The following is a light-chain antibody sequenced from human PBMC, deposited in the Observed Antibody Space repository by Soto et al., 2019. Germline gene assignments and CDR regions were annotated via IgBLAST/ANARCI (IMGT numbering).Light chain of an antibody. CDR1: AGVVTSGHY. J-gene: IGLJ2*01. V-gene: IGLV7-46*01. Sequence: QAVVTQEPSLTVSPGGTVTLTCGSSAGVVTSGHYPYWFQQKPGQAPRTLIYDINNKHSWTPARFSGSLLGGKAALTLSGVQPEDEADYYCLLTYSGSRVFGGGTKLTVL. CDR2: DIN. CDR3: LLTYSGSRV.